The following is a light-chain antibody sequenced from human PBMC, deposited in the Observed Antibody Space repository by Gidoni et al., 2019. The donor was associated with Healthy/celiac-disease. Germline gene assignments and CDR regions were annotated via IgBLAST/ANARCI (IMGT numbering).Light chain of an antibody. Sequence: DIQMTQSPSPLSASVGYRVTITCRASQSISSYLNWYQQKPGKAPKLLIYAASSLQSGVPSRFSGSGSGTDFTLTISSLQPEDFATYYCQQCYSTQLTFGGGTKVEIK. V-gene: IGKV1-39*01. J-gene: IGKJ4*01. CDR1: QSISSY. CDR2: AAS. CDR3: QQCYSTQLT.